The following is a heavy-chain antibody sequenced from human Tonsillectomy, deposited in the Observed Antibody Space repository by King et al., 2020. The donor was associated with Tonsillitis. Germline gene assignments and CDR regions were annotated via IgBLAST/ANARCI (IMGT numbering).Heavy chain of an antibody. CDR3: AKASSSSEDY. CDR1: GFTFSSYG. CDR2: ISYDGSNK. D-gene: IGHD6-6*01. J-gene: IGHJ4*02. Sequence: VQLVESGGGVVQPGRSLRLSCAASGFTFSSYGMHWVRQAPGKGLERVAVISYDGSNKYYADSVKGRFTISRDISKNTLYLQMNSLRAEDTAVYYCAKASSSSEDYWGQGTLVTVSS. V-gene: IGHV3-30*18.